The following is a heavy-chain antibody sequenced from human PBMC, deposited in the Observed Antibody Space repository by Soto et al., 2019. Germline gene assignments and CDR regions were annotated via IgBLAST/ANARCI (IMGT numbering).Heavy chain of an antibody. V-gene: IGHV3-30*03. CDR2: ISRDGNTK. CDR3: TGEVASGY. D-gene: IGHD2-8*02. J-gene: IGHJ4*02. Sequence: QVQLVESGGGVVQPGRSLRLSCAVSGFTVSTFGMHWVRQAPGKGLEWVAVISRDGNTKFYADSVKGRFTISRDNSRNILFLEMNSLRGDDMAVYYCTGEVASGYWGQGTLVTVSS. CDR1: GFTVSTFG.